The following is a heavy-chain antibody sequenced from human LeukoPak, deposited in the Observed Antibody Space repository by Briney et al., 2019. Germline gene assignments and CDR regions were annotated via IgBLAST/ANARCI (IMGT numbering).Heavy chain of an antibody. CDR2: INHSGST. D-gene: IGHD3-10*01. CDR1: GGSFSGFY. V-gene: IGHV4-34*01. J-gene: IGHJ4*02. Sequence: SETLSLTCAVYGGSFSGFYWSWIRQPPGKGLEWIGEINHSGSTNYNPSLKSRVAISVDTSKNQFSLKLSSVTAADTAVYYCASAGGGYYGSGSYNYWGQGTLVTVSS. CDR3: ASAGGGYYGSGSYNY.